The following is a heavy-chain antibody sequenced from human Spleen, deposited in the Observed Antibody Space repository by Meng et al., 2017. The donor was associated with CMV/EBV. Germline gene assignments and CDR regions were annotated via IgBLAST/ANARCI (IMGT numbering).Heavy chain of an antibody. D-gene: IGHD3-3*01. V-gene: IGHV1-2*02. CDR1: GYTFTGYY. J-gene: IGHJ6*02. CDR2: INPNSGGT. CDR3: ARDTIFGVVIDHYGMDV. Sequence: SVKVSCKASGYTFTGYYMHCVRQAPGQGLEWMGWINPNSGGTNYAQKFQGRVTMTRDTSISTAYMELSRLRSDDTAVYYCARDTIFGVVIDHYGMDVWGQGTTVTVSS.